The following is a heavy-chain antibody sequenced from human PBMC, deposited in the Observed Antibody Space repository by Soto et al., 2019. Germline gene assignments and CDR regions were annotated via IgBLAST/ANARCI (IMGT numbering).Heavy chain of an antibody. CDR1: GFTFSSYW. Sequence: EVQLVESGGGLVQPGGSLRLSCAASGFTFSSYWMSWVRQAPGKGMEWVANIKQDGSEKYYVDSVKGRFTISRDNGKNSLYVQKHCLRAEDTAVYYCANNSGYDVNYGDYFDYWGQGTLVTVSS. CDR3: ANNSGYDVNYGDYFDY. D-gene: IGHD5-12*01. J-gene: IGHJ4*02. CDR2: IKQDGSEK. V-gene: IGHV3-7*05.